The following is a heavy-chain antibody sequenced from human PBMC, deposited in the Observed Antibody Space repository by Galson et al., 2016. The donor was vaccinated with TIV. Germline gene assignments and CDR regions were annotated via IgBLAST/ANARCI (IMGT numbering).Heavy chain of an antibody. CDR3: ARDRDYYDSSSYSPDAFDM. CDR1: GFIFRRYS. V-gene: IGHV3-21*01. CDR2: ISSSSDYR. J-gene: IGHJ3*02. D-gene: IGHD3-22*01. Sequence: SLRLSCAVSGFIFRRYSMNWVRQAPGKGLEWVSTISSSSDYRFYADSVKGRFTISRDNARNSLHLQINSLRVEDTAVYYCARDRDYYDSSSYSPDAFDMWGQGTMVTVSS.